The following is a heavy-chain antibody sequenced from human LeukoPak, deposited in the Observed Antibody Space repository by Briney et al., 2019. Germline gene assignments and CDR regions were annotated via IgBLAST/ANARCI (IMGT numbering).Heavy chain of an antibody. CDR2: INPSAGSA. Sequence: GASVKVSCKASGYTFTRYYIHWVRQAPGQGLEWMVIINPSAGSATYAQKFQGRVTMTRDTSTSTVYMEVSSLRSEDTAVYYCARDPDPADDSSGYCCDYWGQGTLVTVSS. D-gene: IGHD3-22*01. CDR3: ARDPDPADDSSGYCCDY. J-gene: IGHJ4*02. CDR1: GYTFTRYY. V-gene: IGHV1-46*01.